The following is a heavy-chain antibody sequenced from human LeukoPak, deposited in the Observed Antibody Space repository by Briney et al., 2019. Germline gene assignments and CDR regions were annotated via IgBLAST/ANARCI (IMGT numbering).Heavy chain of an antibody. CDR3: ARDRRDYGNFVWYDP. D-gene: IGHD4-11*01. V-gene: IGHV4-39*07. CDR2: VFHTGRA. J-gene: IGHJ5*02. Sequence: SETLSLTCTVSGGSISRSNHYWGWIRQPPGKGPEWIGSVFHTGRAYYNVSLNSRLTISVDTSKNQFSLKMTSVTAADTAVYFCARDRRDYGNFVWYDPWGQGILVTVSS. CDR1: GGSISRSNHY.